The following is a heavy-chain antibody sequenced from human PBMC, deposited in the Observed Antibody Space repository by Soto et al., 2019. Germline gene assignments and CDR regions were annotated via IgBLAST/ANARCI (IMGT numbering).Heavy chain of an antibody. CDR1: GFTFSSYS. J-gene: IGHJ6*02. V-gene: IGHV3-21*01. D-gene: IGHD3-3*01. Sequence: EVQLVESGGGLVKPGGSLRLSCAASGFTFSSYSMNWVRQAPGKGLAWVSSIISSSSYIYYADSVKGRFTISRDNAKNSLYLQMNSLRAEDTAVYYCAREQSRSWLGVDYYYGMDVWCQGTTVTVSS. CDR2: IISSSSYI. CDR3: AREQSRSWLGVDYYYGMDV.